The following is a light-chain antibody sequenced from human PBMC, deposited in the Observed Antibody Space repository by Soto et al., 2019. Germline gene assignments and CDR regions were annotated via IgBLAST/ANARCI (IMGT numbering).Light chain of an antibody. Sequence: DIVMTQSPDSLAVSLGERATINCKSSQSVLYSSNNKNYLAWYQQKPGQPPKLLIYWASTRESGVPDRFSGSGSGTDFTLTISSLQAEDVAVYYCRQYYSTPHTFGQGTKVEIK. CDR1: QSVLYSSNNKNY. CDR2: WAS. CDR3: RQYYSTPHT. V-gene: IGKV4-1*01. J-gene: IGKJ1*01.